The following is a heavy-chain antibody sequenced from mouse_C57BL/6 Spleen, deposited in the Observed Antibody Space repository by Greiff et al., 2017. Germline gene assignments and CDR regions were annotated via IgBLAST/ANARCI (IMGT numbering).Heavy chain of an antibody. Sequence: EVQRVESGAELVKPGASVKLSCTASGFNIKDYYMHWVKQRTEQGLEWIGRIDPEDGETTYAPKFPGKATITADTSSNTAYLQLSRLTSEVTDVYYGDRSYEYCGSSYLYWYFDVWGTGTTVTVSS. D-gene: IGHD1-1*01. J-gene: IGHJ1*03. V-gene: IGHV14-2*01. CDR1: GFNIKDYY. CDR2: IDPEDGET. CDR3: DRSYEYCGSSYLYWYFDV.